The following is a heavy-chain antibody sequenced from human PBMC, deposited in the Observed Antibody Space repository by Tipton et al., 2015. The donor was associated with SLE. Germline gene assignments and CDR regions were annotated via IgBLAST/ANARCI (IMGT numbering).Heavy chain of an antibody. CDR2: IYTSGST. CDR3: ARVAAAVAGTFDY. J-gene: IGHJ4*02. D-gene: IGHD6-19*01. Sequence: TLSLTCTVSGGSISSYYWSWIRQPPGKGLEWIGRIYTSGSTNYNPSLKSRVTMSVDTSKNQFSLKLSSVTAADTAVYYCARVAAAVAGTFDYWGQGTLVTVSS. V-gene: IGHV4-4*07. CDR1: GGSISSYY.